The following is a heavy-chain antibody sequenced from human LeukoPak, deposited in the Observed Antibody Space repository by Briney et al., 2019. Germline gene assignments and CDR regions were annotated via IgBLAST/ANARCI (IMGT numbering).Heavy chain of an antibody. CDR1: GFTFSSYS. CDR2: ISSSSSYI. CDR3: AREHYGGYYFDY. D-gene: IGHD3-10*01. J-gene: IGHJ4*02. V-gene: IGHV3-21*01. Sequence: GGSLRLSCAASGFTFSSYSMNWVRRAPGKGLEWVSSISSSSSYIYYADSVKGRFTISRDNAKNSLYLQMNSLRAEDTAVYCCAREHYGGYYFDYWGQGTLVTVSS.